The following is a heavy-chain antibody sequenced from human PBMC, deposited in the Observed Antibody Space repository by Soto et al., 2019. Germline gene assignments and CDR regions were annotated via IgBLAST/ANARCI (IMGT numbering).Heavy chain of an antibody. CDR2: IYYSGST. J-gene: IGHJ4*02. Sequence: QLQLQESGPGLVKPSETLSLTCTVSGGSISSSSYYWGWIRQPPGKGLEWIGSIYYSGSTYYNPSLKSRVTIAVDTSKNQFSLKLSSVTAADTAVYYCARHRYPSIAARGYYFDYWGQGTLVTVSS. CDR3: ARHRYPSIAARGYYFDY. D-gene: IGHD6-6*01. CDR1: GGSISSSSYY. V-gene: IGHV4-39*01.